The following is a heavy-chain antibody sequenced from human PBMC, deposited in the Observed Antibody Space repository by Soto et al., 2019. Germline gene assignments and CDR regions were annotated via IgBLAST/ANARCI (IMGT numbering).Heavy chain of an antibody. Sequence: QVQLQQWGAGLLKPSETLSLTCAVYGGSFSGYYWSWIRQPPGKGLEWIGEINHSGSTNYNPSLKSRVTRSVDTSKNQFSLKLSSVTAADTAVYYCARGMTTVTTRSDWYFDLWGRGTLVTVSS. J-gene: IGHJ2*01. V-gene: IGHV4-34*01. CDR2: INHSGST. CDR1: GGSFSGYY. CDR3: ARGMTTVTTRSDWYFDL. D-gene: IGHD4-17*01.